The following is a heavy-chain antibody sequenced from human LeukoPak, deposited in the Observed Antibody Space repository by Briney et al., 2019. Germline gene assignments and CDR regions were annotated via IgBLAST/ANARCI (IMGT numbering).Heavy chain of an antibody. Sequence: SLRLSCTASGFTFGDYAMSWVRQAPGKGLEWVGFIRSKAYGGTTEYAASVKGRFTISRDDSKSIAYLQMNSLKTEDTAVYYCRAAMVRGVIISDYWGQGTLVTVSS. V-gene: IGHV3-49*04. CDR2: IRSKAYGGTT. CDR1: GFTFGDYA. D-gene: IGHD3-10*01. CDR3: RAAMVRGVIISDY. J-gene: IGHJ4*02.